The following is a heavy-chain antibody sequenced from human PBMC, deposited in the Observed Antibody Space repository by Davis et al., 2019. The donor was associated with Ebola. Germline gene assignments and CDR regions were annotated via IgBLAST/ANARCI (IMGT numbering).Heavy chain of an antibody. D-gene: IGHD6-25*01. J-gene: IGHJ6*04. CDR1: GFTFSSYW. V-gene: IGHV3-74*01. CDR3: AKGHSAAFYYYGMDV. Sequence: GESLKISCAASGFTFSSYWMHWVRQTPGKGLVWVSRINSYGRSTGYADSVKGRFTISRDNAKNTVFLQMNSLRAEDTAVYYCAKGHSAAFYYYGMDVWGKGTTVTVSS. CDR2: INSYGRST.